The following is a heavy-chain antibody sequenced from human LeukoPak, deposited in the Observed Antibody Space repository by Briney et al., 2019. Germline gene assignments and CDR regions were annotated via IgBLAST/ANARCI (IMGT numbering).Heavy chain of an antibody. CDR3: ASALKRGYCSSTSCYYYYYYMDV. V-gene: IGHV1-69*13. CDR1: GGTFSSYA. D-gene: IGHD2-2*01. CDR2: IIPIFGTA. J-gene: IGHJ6*03. Sequence: SVKVSCKTSGGTFSSYAISWVRQAPGQGLEWMGGIIPIFGTANYAQKFQGRVTITADESTSTAYMELSSLRSEDTAVYYCASALKRGYCSSTSCYYYYYYMDVWGKGTTVTVSS.